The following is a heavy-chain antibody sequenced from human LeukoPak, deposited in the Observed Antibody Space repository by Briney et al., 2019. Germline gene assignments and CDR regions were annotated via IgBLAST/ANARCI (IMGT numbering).Heavy chain of an antibody. Sequence: SETLSLTCTVSGXSISSYYWSWVRQPPGKGLEWIAYISYSGSTNYNPSFKSRVTISVDTSENQFSLKLSSVTAADTAVYYCARGGTKMAYYFDYWGQGTLVTVSS. CDR2: ISYSGST. CDR1: GXSISSYY. J-gene: IGHJ4*02. V-gene: IGHV4-59*01. CDR3: ARGGTKMAYYFDY. D-gene: IGHD5-24*01.